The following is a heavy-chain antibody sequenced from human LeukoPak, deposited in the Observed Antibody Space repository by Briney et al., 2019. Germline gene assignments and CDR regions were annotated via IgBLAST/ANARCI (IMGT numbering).Heavy chain of an antibody. CDR2: ISYDGSNK. J-gene: IGHJ4*02. Sequence: GGSLRLSCAASGFTFSSYAMHWVRQAPGKGLEWVAVISYDGSNKYYADSVKGRFTISRDNSKNTLYLQMNSLRAEDTAIYYCAKVPHFVVVVPGAGYFDYWGQGTLVIVSS. D-gene: IGHD2-2*01. V-gene: IGHV3-30-3*01. CDR3: AKVPHFVVVVPGAGYFDY. CDR1: GFTFSSYA.